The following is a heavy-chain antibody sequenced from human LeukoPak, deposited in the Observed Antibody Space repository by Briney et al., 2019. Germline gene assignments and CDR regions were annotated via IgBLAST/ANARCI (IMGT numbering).Heavy chain of an antibody. CDR2: ISAYNGNT. Sequence: ASVKVSCKASGYTFTSYGISWVRQAPGQGLEWMGWISAYNGNTNYAQKLQGRVTMTTDTSTSTAYMELRSLRSEDTAVYYCASEGYYYDSSGPSLCYWGQGTLVTVSS. D-gene: IGHD3-22*01. J-gene: IGHJ4*02. CDR1: GYTFTSYG. V-gene: IGHV1-18*01. CDR3: ASEGYYYDSSGPSLCY.